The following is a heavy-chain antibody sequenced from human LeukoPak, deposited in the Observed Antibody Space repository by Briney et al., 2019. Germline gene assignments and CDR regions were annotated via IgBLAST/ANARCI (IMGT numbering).Heavy chain of an antibody. Sequence: SETLSLTCTVSGGSISSFYWSWIRQPPGKGLEWIGYIYYSGSTNYNPSLKSRVTISVDTSKNQFSLKLSSVTAAVTAVYYCARETYYYDSSGYYYFDYWGQGTLVTVS. D-gene: IGHD3-22*01. CDR2: IYYSGST. V-gene: IGHV4-59*01. CDR1: GGSISSFY. CDR3: ARETYYYDSSGYYYFDY. J-gene: IGHJ4*02.